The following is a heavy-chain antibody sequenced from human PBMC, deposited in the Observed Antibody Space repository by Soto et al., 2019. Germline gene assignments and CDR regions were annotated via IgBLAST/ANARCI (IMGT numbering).Heavy chain of an antibody. CDR3: ERAQYSIFGDYYYGMDV. V-gene: IGHV4-59*01. Sequence: PSETLSLTCTFSCGSIISYYWSWIRQPPGKGLEWIGYIYYSESTNYNPSLKSRVTISVDTSKNQFSLKLSSVTAADTAVYYCERAQYSIFGDYYYGMDVWGQGTTVTVSS. CDR2: IYYSEST. D-gene: IGHD3-9*01. J-gene: IGHJ6*02. CDR1: CGSIISYY.